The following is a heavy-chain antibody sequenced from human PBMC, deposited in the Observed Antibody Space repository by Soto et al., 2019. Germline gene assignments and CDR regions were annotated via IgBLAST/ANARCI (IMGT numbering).Heavy chain of an antibody. CDR1: GGSISSYY. CDR3: ARNYGGDDFDY. D-gene: IGHD1-7*01. J-gene: IGHJ4*02. CDR2: IYYSGST. Sequence: KPSETLSLTCTVSGGSISSYYWSWIRQPPGKGLEWIGYIYYSGSTNYNPSLKSRVTISVDTSKNQFSLKLSSVTAADTAVYYCARNYGGDDFDYWGQGTLVTVSS. V-gene: IGHV4-59*01.